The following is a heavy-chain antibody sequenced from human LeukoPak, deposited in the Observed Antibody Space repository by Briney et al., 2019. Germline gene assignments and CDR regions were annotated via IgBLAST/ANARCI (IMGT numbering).Heavy chain of an antibody. D-gene: IGHD3-9*01. J-gene: IGHJ4*02. CDR1: GGSISSYY. CDR2: IYYSGST. V-gene: IGHV4-59*12. CDR3: ARDTGEYYDILTGYYNSYYFDY. Sequence: PSETLSLTCTVSGGSISSYYWSWIRQPPGKGLEWIGYIYYSGSTNYNPSLKSRVTISVDTSKNQFSLKLSSVTAADTAVYYCARDTGEYYDILTGYYNSYYFDYWGQGTLVTVSS.